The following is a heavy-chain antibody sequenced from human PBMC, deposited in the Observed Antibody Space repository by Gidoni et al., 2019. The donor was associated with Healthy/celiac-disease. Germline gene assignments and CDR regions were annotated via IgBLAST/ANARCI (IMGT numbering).Heavy chain of an antibody. Sequence: QVQLVESGGGVVQPGRSLRLSCAASGFTFSSYGMHWVRQAPGKGLEWVAVIWYDGSNKYYADSVKGRFTISRDNSKNTLYLQMNSLRAEDTAVYYCARDQALAALRGIFDYWGQGTLVTVSS. CDR2: IWYDGSNK. V-gene: IGHV3-33*01. J-gene: IGHJ4*02. CDR1: GFTFSSYG. CDR3: ARDQALAALRGIFDY. D-gene: IGHD6-6*01.